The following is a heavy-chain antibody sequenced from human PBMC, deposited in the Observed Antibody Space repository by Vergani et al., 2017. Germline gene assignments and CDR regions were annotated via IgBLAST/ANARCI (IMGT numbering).Heavy chain of an antibody. J-gene: IGHJ3*02. CDR1: GFTFSSYS. CDR2: ISSSSSYI. D-gene: IGHD3-22*01. CDR3: AREKDYYDSSGYYNDAFDI. Sequence: EVQLVESGGGLVKPGGSLRLSCAASGFTFSSYSMNWVRQAPGKGLEWVSSISSSSSYIYYADSVKGRFTICRDNAKTSLYLQMNSLRAEDTAVYYCAREKDYYDSSGYYNDAFDIWGQGTMVTVSS. V-gene: IGHV3-21*01.